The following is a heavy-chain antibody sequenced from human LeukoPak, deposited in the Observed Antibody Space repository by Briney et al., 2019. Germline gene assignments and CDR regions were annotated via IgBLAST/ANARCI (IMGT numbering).Heavy chain of an antibody. CDR2: IYYSGST. D-gene: IGHD3-10*01. CDR3: AREVPYYGSGAYYFDY. J-gene: IGHJ4*02. Sequence: PSETLSLTCTVSGGSISSYYWSWIRQPPGKGLEWIGYIYYSGSTNYNPSLKSRVTISVDTSKNQFSLKLSSVTAADTAVYYCAREVPYYGSGAYYFDYWGQGTLVTVSS. CDR1: GGSISSYY. V-gene: IGHV4-59*01.